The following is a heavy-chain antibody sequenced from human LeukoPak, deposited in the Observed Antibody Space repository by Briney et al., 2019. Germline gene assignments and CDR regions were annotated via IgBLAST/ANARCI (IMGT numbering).Heavy chain of an antibody. CDR3: ARDHIRYNYGFTHRAAFDI. D-gene: IGHD5-18*01. J-gene: IGHJ3*02. Sequence: ASVKVSCKASGYTFTSYGISWVRQAPGQGLEWMGWISAYNGNTNYAQKLQGRVTMTTDTSTSTAYMELRSLRSDDTAVYYCARDHIRYNYGFTHRAAFDIWGQGTMVTVSS. V-gene: IGHV1-18*01. CDR1: GYTFTSYG. CDR2: ISAYNGNT.